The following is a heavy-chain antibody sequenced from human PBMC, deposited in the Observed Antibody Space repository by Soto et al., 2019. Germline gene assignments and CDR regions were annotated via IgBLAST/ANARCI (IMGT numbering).Heavy chain of an antibody. CDR1: GGSMKTTNW. CDR2: VFHSGIT. CDR3: TKDEAGSPFRY. Sequence: VQLRESGPGQVKTSGTLSLTCAVSGGSMKTTNWWSWVRQPPAKGLEWIGEVFHSGITRYNPSRKSRATVSGDTSKNQFFLTLASVTAADTAVYYCTKDEAGSPFRYWGQGALVTVSS. V-gene: IGHV4-4*02. D-gene: IGHD3-10*01. J-gene: IGHJ4*02.